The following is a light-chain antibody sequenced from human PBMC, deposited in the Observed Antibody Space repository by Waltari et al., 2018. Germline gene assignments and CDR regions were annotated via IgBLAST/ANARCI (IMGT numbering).Light chain of an antibody. CDR3: QQYDSTPPT. V-gene: IGKV4-1*01. Sequence: DIVMTQSPDSLAVSLCERATINCKSSQNLLYSSNNKNYLAWYQQKPGQPPNLLIYWASTRESGVPDRFSGSGSGTDFTLTISSLQAEDVAVYYCQQYDSTPPTFGQGTKVEIK. CDR2: WAS. CDR1: QNLLYSSNNKNY. J-gene: IGKJ1*01.